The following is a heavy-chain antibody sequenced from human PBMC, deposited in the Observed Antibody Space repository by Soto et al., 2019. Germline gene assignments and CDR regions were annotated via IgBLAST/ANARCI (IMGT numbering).Heavy chain of an antibody. CDR1: GGCLSGYY. CDR3: AGEAIAVAGTRRVWFDP. D-gene: IGHD6-19*01. V-gene: IGHV4-34*01. J-gene: IGHJ5*02. Sequence: PSETLSLTCAVCGGCLSGYYCSWIRQPPGKGLEWIGEINHSGSTNYNPSLKSRVTISVDTSKNQFSLKLSSVTAADTAVYYCAGEAIAVAGTRRVWFDPWGQGTLVTVSS. CDR2: INHSGST.